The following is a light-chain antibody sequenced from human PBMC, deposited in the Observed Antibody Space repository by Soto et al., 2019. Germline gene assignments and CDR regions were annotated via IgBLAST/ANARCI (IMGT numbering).Light chain of an antibody. Sequence: DIQMTQSPSSLSASVGDRVTITCRASQSISSYLNWYQQKPGKAPKLLIYAASSLQSGVPSRFSGSGSGTDFTLTISSLQPEDVATYYCQKYNSAPSFGQGTKVDI. J-gene: IGKJ1*01. CDR2: AAS. V-gene: IGKV1-39*01. CDR3: QKYNSAPS. CDR1: QSISSY.